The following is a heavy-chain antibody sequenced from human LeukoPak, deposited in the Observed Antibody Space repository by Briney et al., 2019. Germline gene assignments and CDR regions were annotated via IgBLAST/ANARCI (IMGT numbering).Heavy chain of an antibody. D-gene: IGHD2-21*02. CDR2: INSDGSST. V-gene: IGHV3-74*01. CDR1: GFTFSSYW. J-gene: IGHJ4*02. Sequence: GGSLRLSCAASGFTFSSYWMHWVRQAPGKGLVWVSRINSDGSSTSYADSVKGRFTISRDNAKNTLYLQMNSLRAEDTAVYYCARSPPIAYCGGDCYLDYWGQGTLVTVSS. CDR3: ARSPPIAYCGGDCYLDY.